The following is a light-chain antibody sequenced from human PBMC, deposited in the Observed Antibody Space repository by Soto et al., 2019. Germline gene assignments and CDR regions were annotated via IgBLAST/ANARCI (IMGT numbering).Light chain of an antibody. CDR3: SSYAGSNDRWV. Sequence: QSALTQPPSASGSPGQSVTISCTGTSSDIGAYNYVSWYQQHPGKAPKLMIHEVSKRPSGVPDRFSGSKSGNTASLTVCGLQAEDEADYYCSSYAGSNDRWVFGGGTQLTVL. CDR1: SSDIGAYNY. CDR2: EVS. J-gene: IGLJ3*02. V-gene: IGLV2-8*01.